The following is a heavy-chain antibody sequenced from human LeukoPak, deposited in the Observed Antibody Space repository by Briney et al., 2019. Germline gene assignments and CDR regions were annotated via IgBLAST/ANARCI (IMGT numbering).Heavy chain of an antibody. CDR2: IYPGDSDT. Sequence: GESLKISCKGSGYIFTSYWIGWVRQMPGKGLEWMGIIYPGDSDTRYSPSFQGQVTISADKSINTVYLQWSSLKASDTAMYYCARQSRDGSKTRGYYFDFWGQGALVTVSS. V-gene: IGHV5-51*01. D-gene: IGHD3-10*01. CDR1: GYIFTSYW. CDR3: ARQSRDGSKTRGYYFDF. J-gene: IGHJ4*02.